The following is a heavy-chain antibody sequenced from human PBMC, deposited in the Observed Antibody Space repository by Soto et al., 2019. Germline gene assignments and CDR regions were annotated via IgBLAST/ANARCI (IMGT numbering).Heavy chain of an antibody. D-gene: IGHD3-9*01. CDR3: ARESHDILTGPPWVWYFDL. CDR2: ITDRGSI. Sequence: QVQLQQWGAGPLRPLETLSLTCGVSGGSFSGYYWAWIRQSPGKGLECIGEITDRGSINYNQSLTSRVSISVDTSKNHYSLNLRSVTAADTAVYYCARESHDILTGPPWVWYFDLWGRGTLVTVSS. V-gene: IGHV4-34*01. J-gene: IGHJ2*01. CDR1: GGSFSGYY.